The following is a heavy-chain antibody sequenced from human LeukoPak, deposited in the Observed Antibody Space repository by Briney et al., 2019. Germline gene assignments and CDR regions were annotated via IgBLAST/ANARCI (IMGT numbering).Heavy chain of an antibody. CDR3: SRDGGEGGNSAFDI. CDR1: GFTFSDYI. V-gene: IGHV3-72*01. D-gene: IGHD3-16*01. CDR2: IRRGANSYTT. Sequence: GGSLRLSCAASGFTFSDYILDWVRQAPGKGLEWVGRIRRGANSYTTEYAASVKGRFTISRDDSKNSLYLHMNSLKTEDTAVYHCSRDGGEGGNSAFDIWGQGTMVSVSS. J-gene: IGHJ3*02.